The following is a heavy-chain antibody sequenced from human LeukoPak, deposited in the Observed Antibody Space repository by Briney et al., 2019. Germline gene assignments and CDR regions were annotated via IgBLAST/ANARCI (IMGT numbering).Heavy chain of an antibody. CDR3: ATTLAIAAAGTNYFDY. J-gene: IGHJ4*02. V-gene: IGHV5-51*01. D-gene: IGHD6-13*01. Sequence: GESLKISCKGSGYSFTSYWIGWERQMPGKGLEWMGIIYPGDSDTRYSPSFQGQVTISADKSISTAYLQWSSLKASDTAMYYCATTLAIAAAGTNYFDYWGQGTLVTVSS. CDR1: GYSFTSYW. CDR2: IYPGDSDT.